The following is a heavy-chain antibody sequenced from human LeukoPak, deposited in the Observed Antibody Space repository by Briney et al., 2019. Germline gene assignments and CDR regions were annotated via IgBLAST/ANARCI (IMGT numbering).Heavy chain of an antibody. D-gene: IGHD3-16*01. CDR1: GGSISSTNYY. CDR2: FHNSGTS. V-gene: IGHV4-61*05. J-gene: IGHJ4*02. CDR3: TRGAGWLIDY. Sequence: PSETLSLTCTVSGGSISSTNYYWGWIRQPPGKGLEWIGYFHNSGTSTYNPSLKSRVTISADTSKNQFSLKLNSLTTADTAVYYCTRGAGWLIDYWGQGILVTVSS.